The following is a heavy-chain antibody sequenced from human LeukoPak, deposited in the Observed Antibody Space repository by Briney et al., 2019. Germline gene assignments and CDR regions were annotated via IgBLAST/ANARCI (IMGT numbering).Heavy chain of an antibody. V-gene: IGHV3-30*18. CDR2: ISYDGSNK. CDR1: GFTFSSYG. J-gene: IGHJ4*02. CDR3: AKDKPTKGQPKYSSS. D-gene: IGHD6-13*01. Sequence: GGSLRLSCAASGFTFSSYGMHWVHQAPGKGLEWVAVISYDGSNKYYADSVKGRFTISRDNSKNTLYLQMNSLRAEDTAVYYCAKDKPTKGQPKYSSSWGQGTLVTVSS.